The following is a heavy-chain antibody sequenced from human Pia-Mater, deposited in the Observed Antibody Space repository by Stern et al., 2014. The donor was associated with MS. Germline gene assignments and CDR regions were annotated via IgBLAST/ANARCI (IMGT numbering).Heavy chain of an antibody. J-gene: IGHJ6*02. V-gene: IGHV1-69*01. Sequence: VQLVESGAAVKKPGSSVKLSCKFSGVTFIVYAINWVRMAPRLGLAWMWGTIPIFGTANYAQKSQGRVTITADESTRTSSMQLSSLRYDDTAVYYCARDGRHTDNYGLDVWGQGTTVTVSS. CDR2: TIPIFGTA. CDR1: GVTFIVYA. D-gene: IGHD3-9*01. CDR3: ARDGRHTDNYGLDV.